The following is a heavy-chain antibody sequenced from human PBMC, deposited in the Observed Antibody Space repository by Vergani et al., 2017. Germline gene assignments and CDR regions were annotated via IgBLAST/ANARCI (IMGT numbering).Heavy chain of an antibody. V-gene: IGHV3-23*04. D-gene: IGHD2-2*01. J-gene: IGHJ6*02. CDR3: AKGGYSIVVVPAKDGMDV. CDR2: ISGSGGST. Sequence: EVQLVESGGGLVQPGGSLRLSCAASGFTFSSYEMNWVRQAPGKGLEWVSAISGSGGSTYYADSVKGRFTISRDNSKNTLYLQMNSLRAEDTAVYYCAKGGYSIVVVPAKDGMDVWGQGTTVTVSS. CDR1: GFTFSSYE.